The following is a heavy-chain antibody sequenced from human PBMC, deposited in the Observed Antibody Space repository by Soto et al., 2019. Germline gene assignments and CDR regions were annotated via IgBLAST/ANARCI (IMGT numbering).Heavy chain of an antibody. D-gene: IGHD3-22*01. CDR2: IYYSGNT. CDR1: GGYISGSTSY. V-gene: IGHV4-39*03. Sequence: PSETLSLTCTVSGGYISGSTSYWGWIRQPPGKGLEWIGNIYYSGNTYYHPSLKSRLTISVDKSKNQFSLKLSSVTAADTAVYYCQAPSGSSGHDAFDIWGQGTMVTVSS. CDR3: QAPSGSSGHDAFDI. J-gene: IGHJ3*02.